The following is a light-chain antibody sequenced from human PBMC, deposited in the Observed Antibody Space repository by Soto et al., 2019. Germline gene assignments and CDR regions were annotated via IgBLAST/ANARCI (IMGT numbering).Light chain of an antibody. CDR2: DAS. CDR1: QSVSSY. Sequence: EIVLPQSPATLSLSPGERATLSCRASQSVSSYLAWYQQKPGQAPRLLIYDASNRATGVPARFSGTGSGTDFTLTISSLEVEDFAVYYCQQRSNWPPEITFGQGTRLEIK. V-gene: IGKV3-11*01. CDR3: QQRSNWPPEIT. J-gene: IGKJ5*01.